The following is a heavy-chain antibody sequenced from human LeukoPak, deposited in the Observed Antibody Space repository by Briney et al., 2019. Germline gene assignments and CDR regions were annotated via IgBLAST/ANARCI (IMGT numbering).Heavy chain of an antibody. J-gene: IGHJ4*02. Sequence: SETLSLTCTVSGGSISSSSYYWGWIRQPPGKGLEWIGSIYYSGSTYYNPSLKSRVTISVDTSKNQFSLKLSSVTAADTAVYYCASLSYQQDYWGQGTLVTVSS. CDR1: GGSISSSSYY. CDR3: ASLSYQQDY. CDR2: IYYSGST. D-gene: IGHD2-2*01. V-gene: IGHV4-39*01.